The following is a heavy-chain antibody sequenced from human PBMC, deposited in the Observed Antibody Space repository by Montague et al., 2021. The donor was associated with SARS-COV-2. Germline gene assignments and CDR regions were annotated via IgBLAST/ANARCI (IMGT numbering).Heavy chain of an antibody. CDR1: GFSLSTTGVG. D-gene: IGHD6-19*01. CDR2: IYWDDDT. V-gene: IGHV2-70*01. Sequence: PVLVKPTQTLTLTCTFSGFSLSTTGVGVGWIRQPPGKALEWLALIYWDDDTYYSTSLKTRLAISKDTSKNQVVLTMTDMDPVDTGTYYCARIPEYSSGGGPDWYFDLWGRGTLVTVSS. J-gene: IGHJ2*01. CDR3: ARIPEYSSGGGPDWYFDL.